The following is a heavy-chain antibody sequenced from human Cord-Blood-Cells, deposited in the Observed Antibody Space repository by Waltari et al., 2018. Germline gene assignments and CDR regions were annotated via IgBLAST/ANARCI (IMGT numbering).Heavy chain of an antibody. D-gene: IGHD2-2*01. CDR3: ASDDPDCSSTSCYDY. J-gene: IGHJ4*02. V-gene: IGHV1-46*01. CDR1: GYTFTSYY. CDR2: INPSGGST. Sequence: QVQLVQSGAEVKKPGASVKVSCKASGYTFTSYYMHWVRQAPGQGLEWMGIINPSGGSTSDAQKFQGRVTMTRDTSTSTVYMELSSLRSEDTAVYYCASDDPDCSSTSCYDYWGQGTLVTVSS.